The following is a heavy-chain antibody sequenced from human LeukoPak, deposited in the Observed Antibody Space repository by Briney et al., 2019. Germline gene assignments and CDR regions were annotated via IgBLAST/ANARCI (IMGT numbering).Heavy chain of an antibody. CDR3: AKASNEWLRFLAGDY. J-gene: IGHJ4*02. D-gene: IGHD5-12*01. CDR1: GFTFSSYG. CDR2: ISGSGGST. Sequence: PGGTLRLSCAASGFTFSSYGMSWVRQAPGKGLEWVSAISGSGGSTYYAHSVKGRFTISRDNSKNTLYLQMNSLRAEDTAVYYCAKASNEWLRFLAGDYWGQGTLVTVSS. V-gene: IGHV3-23*01.